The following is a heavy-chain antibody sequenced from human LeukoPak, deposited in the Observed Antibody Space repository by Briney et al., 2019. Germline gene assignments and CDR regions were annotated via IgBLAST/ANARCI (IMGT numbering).Heavy chain of an antibody. V-gene: IGHV3-23*01. CDR2: ISGSGSST. Sequence: WGSLKLSCAASGFTFSSYAMTWVRQAPGKGLEWVSGISGSGSSTYYADSVKGRFAISRDNSKNTLYLQMNSLRAEDTAVYYCAKTRVYSSSPCDYWGQGTLVTVSS. J-gene: IGHJ4*02. CDR3: AKTRVYSSSPCDY. D-gene: IGHD6-19*01. CDR1: GFTFSSYA.